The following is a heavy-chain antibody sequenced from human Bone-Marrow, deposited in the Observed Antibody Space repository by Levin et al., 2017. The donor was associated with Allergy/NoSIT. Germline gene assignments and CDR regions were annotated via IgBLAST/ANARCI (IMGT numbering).Heavy chain of an antibody. Sequence: PGESLKISCAASGFTLRRYGMHWVRQTPGKGLEWVAVFLHDANKKSYADSVEGRFTISGDTSKNTLFLQMNSLRADDTAVYYCARGVDTTLVPSFDYWGQGAQVTVSS. CDR1: GFTLRRYG. CDR3: ARGVDTTLVPSFDY. V-gene: IGHV3-30*03. J-gene: IGHJ4*02. CDR2: FLHDANKK. D-gene: IGHD5-18*01.